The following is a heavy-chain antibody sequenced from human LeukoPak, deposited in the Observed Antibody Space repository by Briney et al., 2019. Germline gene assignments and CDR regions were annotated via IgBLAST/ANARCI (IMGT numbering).Heavy chain of an antibody. CDR2: IIPIFGTA. J-gene: IGHJ4*02. CDR3: ARGYYDSSGYYDDFGFDY. CDR1: GYTFTSYY. D-gene: IGHD3-22*01. Sequence: ASVKVSCKASGYTFTSYYMHWVRQAPGQGLEWMGRIIPIFGTANYAQKFQGRVTITTDESTSTAYMELSSLRSEDTAVYYCARGYYDSSGYYDDFGFDYWGQGTLVTVSS. V-gene: IGHV1-69*05.